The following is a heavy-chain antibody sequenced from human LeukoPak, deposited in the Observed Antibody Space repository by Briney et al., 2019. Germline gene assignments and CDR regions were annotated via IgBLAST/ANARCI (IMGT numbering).Heavy chain of an antibody. CDR3: ARGSGGNFYFDY. CDR2: ISYDGSNK. CDR1: GCTFSSYA. D-gene: IGHD4-23*01. J-gene: IGHJ4*02. V-gene: IGHV3-30-3*01. Sequence: PGGSLRLSCAASGCTFSSYAMHWGRKAPGKGQGLVAVISYDGSNKYYADSVKGRFTISRDNSKNTLYLQMNSLRAEDTAVYYCARGSGGNFYFDYWGQGTLVTVSS.